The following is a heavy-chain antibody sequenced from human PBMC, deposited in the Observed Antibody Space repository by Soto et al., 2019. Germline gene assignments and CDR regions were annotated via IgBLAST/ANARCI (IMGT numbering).Heavy chain of an antibody. D-gene: IGHD2-2*01. Sequence: EVQVVESGGGLVQPGGSLRLSCAASGFSVTNNYMNWVRQAPGKGLEWVSIIDIGGNTYYADSVKDRFTISRDNSRNTVYLQMDSRRAGDTAVYYCARGRGSTGYLGREHYFDYWGQGTLVTVSP. J-gene: IGHJ4*02. V-gene: IGHV3-66*01. CDR1: GFSVTNNY. CDR2: IDIGGNT. CDR3: ARGRGSTGYLGREHYFDY.